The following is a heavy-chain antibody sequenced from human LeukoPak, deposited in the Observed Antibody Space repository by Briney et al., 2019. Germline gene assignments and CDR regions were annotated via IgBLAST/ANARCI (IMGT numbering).Heavy chain of an antibody. Sequence: GRSLRLSCAASGFTFSNYGMHWVRQAPGKGLEWVAVISYDGSNKFYADSVKGRFTISRDNSENTLFLQMNSLRPEDTAVYYCARAKWLRILLLLYCWGRGTLVTVSS. CDR2: ISYDGSNK. CDR3: ARAKWLRILLLLYC. D-gene: IGHD5-12*01. CDR1: GFTFSNYG. V-gene: IGHV3-30*03. J-gene: IGHJ4*02.